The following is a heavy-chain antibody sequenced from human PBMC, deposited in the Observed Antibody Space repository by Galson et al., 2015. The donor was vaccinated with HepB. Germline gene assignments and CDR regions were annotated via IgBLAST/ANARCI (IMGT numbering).Heavy chain of an antibody. D-gene: IGHD2-2*01. V-gene: IGHV1-18*01. CDR2: ISAYNGNT. CDR3: ARGHIVVVPAANLRGWFDP. CDR1: GYTFTSYG. J-gene: IGHJ5*02. Sequence: SVKVSCKASGYTFTSYGISWVRQAPGQGLEWMGWISAYNGNTNYAQKLQGRVTMTTDTSTSTAYMELRSLRSDDTAVYYCARGHIVVVPAANLRGWFDPWGQGTLVTVSS.